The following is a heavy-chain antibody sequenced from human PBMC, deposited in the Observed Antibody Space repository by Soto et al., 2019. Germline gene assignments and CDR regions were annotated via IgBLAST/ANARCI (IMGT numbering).Heavy chain of an antibody. CDR2: MNPNSGNT. CDR1: GYTFTSYD. V-gene: IGHV1-8*01. J-gene: IGHJ6*03. CDR3: ARVPTRITIFGVVPRYYMDV. D-gene: IGHD3-3*01. Sequence: ASVKVSCKASGYTFTSYDINWVRQATGQGLEWMGWMNPNSGNTGYAQKFQGRVTMTRNTSISTAYMELSSLRSEDTAVYYCARVPTRITIFGVVPRYYMDVWGKGTTVTVSS.